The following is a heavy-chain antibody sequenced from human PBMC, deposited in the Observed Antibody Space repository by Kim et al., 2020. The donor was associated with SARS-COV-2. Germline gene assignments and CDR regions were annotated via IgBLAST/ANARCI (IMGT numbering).Heavy chain of an antibody. Sequence: SETLSLTCAVYGGSLSGYYVTWVRQSPGKGLEWIGQIDRGGGTNYNPSLKSRVTISIDMTKGQFSLKLSSLTGADRAIYYCASIRTDCTGGSCFASNFDHWRQGTLVTLS. V-gene: IGHV4-34*01. CDR1: GGSLSGYY. CDR3: ASIRTDCTGGSCFASNFDH. J-gene: IGHJ4*02. CDR2: IDRGGGT. D-gene: IGHD2-15*01.